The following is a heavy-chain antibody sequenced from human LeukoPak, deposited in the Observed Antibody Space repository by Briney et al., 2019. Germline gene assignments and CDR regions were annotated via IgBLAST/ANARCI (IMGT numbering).Heavy chain of an antibody. CDR2: INTDGTTI. J-gene: IGHJ4*02. D-gene: IGHD3-10*01. Sequence: GGSLRLSCAASGFTLSSYWMHWVRQAPGKGLVWVARINTDGTTINYADSVKGRFTISRDKAQNTLYLQMNSLRVEDTAVYYCARVAAGTGSYDYWGQGTLVTVSS. CDR1: GFTLSSYW. CDR3: ARVAAGTGSYDY. V-gene: IGHV3-74*01.